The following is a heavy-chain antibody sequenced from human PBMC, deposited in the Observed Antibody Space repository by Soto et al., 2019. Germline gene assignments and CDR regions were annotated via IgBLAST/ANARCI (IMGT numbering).Heavy chain of an antibody. CDR3: AKDLVPEQWLVPGDEYFQH. J-gene: IGHJ1*01. D-gene: IGHD6-19*01. CDR1: GFTFSSYG. Sequence: QVQLVESGGGVVQPGRSLRLSCAASGFTFSSYGMHWVRQAPGKGLEWVAVISYDGSNKYYADSVKGRFTISRDNSKNTLYLQMNSLRAEDTAVYYCAKDLVPEQWLVPGDEYFQHWGQGTLVTVSS. CDR2: ISYDGSNK. V-gene: IGHV3-30*18.